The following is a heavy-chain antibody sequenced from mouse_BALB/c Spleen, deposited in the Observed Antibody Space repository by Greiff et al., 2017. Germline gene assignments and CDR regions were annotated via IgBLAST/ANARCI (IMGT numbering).Heavy chain of an antibody. CDR3: ARGMVTTPYWYFDV. V-gene: IGHV1-69*02. J-gene: IGHJ1*01. D-gene: IGHD2-3*01. CDR1: GYTFTSYW. CDR2: IDPSDSYT. Sequence: QVQLQQPGAELVKPGASVKLSCKASGYTFTSYWMHWVKQRPGQGLEWIGEIDPSDSYTNYNQKFKGKATLTVDKSSSTAYMQLSSLTSEDSAVYYCARGMVTTPYWYFDVWGEGTTVTVSS.